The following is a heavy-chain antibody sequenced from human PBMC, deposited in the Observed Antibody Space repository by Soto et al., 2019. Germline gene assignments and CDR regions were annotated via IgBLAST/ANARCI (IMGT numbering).Heavy chain of an antibody. Sequence: GESLKISCKGSGYSFTSYWIGWVRQMPGKGLEWMGIIYPGDSDTRYSPSFQGQVTISADKSISTAYLQWSSLKASDTAMYYCTTLIVRGVNPHRYYYYYGMDVWGQGTTVTVSS. CDR3: TTLIVRGVNPHRYYYYYGMDV. CDR1: GYSFTSYW. J-gene: IGHJ6*02. CDR2: IYPGDSDT. D-gene: IGHD3-10*01. V-gene: IGHV5-51*01.